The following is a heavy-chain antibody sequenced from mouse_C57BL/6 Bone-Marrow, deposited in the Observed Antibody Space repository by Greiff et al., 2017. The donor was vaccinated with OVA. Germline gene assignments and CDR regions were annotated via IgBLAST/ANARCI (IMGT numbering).Heavy chain of an antibody. Sequence: QVQLQQSGAELVKPGASVKLSCKASGYTFTEYTIHWVKQRTGQGLEWIGWFYPGSGSIKYNEKFKDKATLTADKSSSTVYMELSRLTSEYSAVYFCARHEDPEIYYYGSSYLQYWGQGNTLTVSS. CDR1: GYTFTEYT. CDR2: FYPGSGSI. D-gene: IGHD1-1*01. V-gene: IGHV1-62-2*01. CDR3: ARHEDPEIYYYGSSYLQY. J-gene: IGHJ2*01.